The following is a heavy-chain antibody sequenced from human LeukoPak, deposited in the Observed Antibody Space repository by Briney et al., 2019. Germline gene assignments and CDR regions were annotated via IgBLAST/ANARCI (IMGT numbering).Heavy chain of an antibody. CDR2: IIPIFGIA. D-gene: IGHD4-23*01. V-gene: IGHV1-69*04. J-gene: IGHJ4*02. CDR1: GGTFSSYA. CDR3: ARRDYGGSNDY. Sequence: SVKVSCKASGGTFSSYATSWVRQAPGQGLERMGRIIPIFGIANYAQKFQGRVTITADKSTSTAYMELSSLRSEDTAVYYCARRDYGGSNDYWGQGTLVTVSS.